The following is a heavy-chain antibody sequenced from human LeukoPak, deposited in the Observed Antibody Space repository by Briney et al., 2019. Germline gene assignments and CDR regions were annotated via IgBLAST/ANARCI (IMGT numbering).Heavy chain of an antibody. CDR3: ASAEYSSSSSGFDR. D-gene: IGHD6-6*01. CDR2: INPNSGGT. J-gene: IGHJ5*02. V-gene: IGHV1-2*02. CDR1: GYTFTGYY. Sequence: GASVKVSCTASGYTFTGYYMHWVRQAPGQGLEWMGWINPNSGGTNYAQKFQGRVTMTTDTSTSTAYMELRSLRSDDTAVYYCASAEYSSSSSGFDRWGQGTLVTVSS.